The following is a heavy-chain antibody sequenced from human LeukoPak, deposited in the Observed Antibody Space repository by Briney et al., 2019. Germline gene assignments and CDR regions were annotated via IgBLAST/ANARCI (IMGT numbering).Heavy chain of an antibody. CDR2: INTNTGNP. Sequence: ASVKVSCKASGYTFTSYAMNWVRQAPGQGLEWMGWINTNTGNPTYAQGFTGRFVFSLDTSVSTAYLQISSLKAEDTAVYYCARDPGGAAGVNYYYYYMDVWGKGTTVTVSS. V-gene: IGHV7-4-1*02. CDR1: GYTFTSYA. J-gene: IGHJ6*03. CDR3: ARDPGGAAGVNYYYYYMDV. D-gene: IGHD6-13*01.